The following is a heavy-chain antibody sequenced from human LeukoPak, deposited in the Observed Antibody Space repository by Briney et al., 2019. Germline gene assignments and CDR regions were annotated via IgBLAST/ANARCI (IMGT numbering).Heavy chain of an antibody. J-gene: IGHJ4*02. Sequence: KPSATMLLTCASCVGSFSGYYWSGIRPPPGKGLEGIGDINNSGSTNYNQSLKSRVTISIDNAKNKLSLKLNTVTSPDTAVYYCASQGTRWSPEDFDYWGEGTLVTVSS. V-gene: IGHV4-34*01. CDR2: INNSGST. CDR3: ASQGTRWSPEDFDY. CDR1: VGSFSGYY. D-gene: IGHD4-23*01.